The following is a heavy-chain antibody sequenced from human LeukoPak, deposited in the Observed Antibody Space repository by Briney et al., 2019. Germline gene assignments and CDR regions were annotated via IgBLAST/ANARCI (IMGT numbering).Heavy chain of an antibody. Sequence: GGSLRLSCAVSQFTFSSYAMSWVRQAPGTGLEWVSSITGSGGNTYYSDSVKGRFTISRDNSKNTLYLQMNSLRAEDTAVYYCTRVDGIGSGYWFDYWGQGTLVTVSS. CDR3: TRVDGIGSGYWFDY. CDR2: ITGSGGNT. D-gene: IGHD3-22*01. V-gene: IGHV3-23*01. J-gene: IGHJ4*02. CDR1: QFTFSSYA.